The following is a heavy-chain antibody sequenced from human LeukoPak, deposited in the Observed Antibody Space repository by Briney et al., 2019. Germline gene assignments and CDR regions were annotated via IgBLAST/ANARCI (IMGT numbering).Heavy chain of an antibody. D-gene: IGHD6-19*01. J-gene: IGHJ4*02. CDR2: IYYSGST. CDR3: AREPGYSSGWYAIDY. Sequence: SETLSLTCTVSGGSISSYYWSWIRQPPGKGLEWIGYIYYSGSTNYNPSLKSRVTISVDTSKNQFSLKLSSVTAADTAVYYCAREPGYSSGWYAIDYWGQGTLVTVSS. V-gene: IGHV4-59*01. CDR1: GGSISSYY.